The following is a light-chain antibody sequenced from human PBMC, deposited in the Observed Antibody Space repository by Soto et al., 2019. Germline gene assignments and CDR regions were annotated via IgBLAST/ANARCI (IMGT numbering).Light chain of an antibody. V-gene: IGKV3-15*01. CDR2: DAS. Sequence: EIVMTQSPATVSVSPGERATLSSRASQSVSSKLAWYQQKPGQAPRLLIYDASSRATGIPATFSGSGSGTEFTLTINSLQSEDFAVYYCQQYNNWPWTFGQGTKVDIK. CDR1: QSVSSK. J-gene: IGKJ1*01. CDR3: QQYNNWPWT.